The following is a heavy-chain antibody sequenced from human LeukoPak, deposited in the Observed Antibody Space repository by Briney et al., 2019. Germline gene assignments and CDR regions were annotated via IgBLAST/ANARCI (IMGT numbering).Heavy chain of an antibody. D-gene: IGHD1-14*01. CDR2: TYYRSKWYN. J-gene: IGHJ6*03. V-gene: IGHV6-1*01. CDR1: GDSVSSNSAA. CDR3: ARSPINRNDYYYYYMDV. Sequence: SQTLSLTCAISGDSVSSNSAAWNWIRQSPSRGLEWLGRTYYRSKWYNNHAVTVKSRITINPGTAKNQFSLQLNSVTPEDTAVYYCARSPINRNDYYYYYMDVWGKGTTVTVSS.